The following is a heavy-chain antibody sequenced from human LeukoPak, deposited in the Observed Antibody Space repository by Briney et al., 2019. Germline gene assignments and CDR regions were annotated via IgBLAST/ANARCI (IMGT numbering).Heavy chain of an antibody. CDR2: IIPIFGTA. D-gene: IGHD1-26*01. CDR1: GGTFSSYA. CDR3: ATGVWWDLDSVAHPDY. V-gene: IGHV1-69*06. Sequence: SVKVSCKASGGTFSSYAISWVRQAPGQGLEWMGGIIPIFGTANYAQKFQGRVTMTEDTSTDTAYMELSSLRSEDTAVYYCATGVWWDLDSVAHPDYWGQGTLVTVSS. J-gene: IGHJ4*02.